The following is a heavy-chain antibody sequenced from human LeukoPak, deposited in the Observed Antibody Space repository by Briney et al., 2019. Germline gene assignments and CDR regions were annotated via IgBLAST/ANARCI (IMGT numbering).Heavy chain of an antibody. J-gene: IGHJ3*02. Sequence: GASLKTSCKGSGSSFTNYLIGWVRQIPGKGLGWRGIIYPGDADTSSSPSFHGHVTISADKSISTAYLQWSSLNASDTAMYYCGQPKTTTSWNAFDIWGQGTMVSVSS. CDR2: IYPGDADT. V-gene: IGHV5-51*01. CDR3: GQPKTTTSWNAFDI. CDR1: GSSFTNYL. D-gene: IGHD1-1*01.